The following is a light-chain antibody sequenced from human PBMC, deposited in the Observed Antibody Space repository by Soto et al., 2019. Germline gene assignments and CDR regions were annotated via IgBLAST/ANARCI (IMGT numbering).Light chain of an antibody. Sequence: QSVLPQPPSASGTPGQKVFISCSGSSSNIGGTNYAYWYQQLPGAAPKLLMHSNNLRPSGVPERISGSKFGTAASLAISGLRSEDEAVYYCASWDDRLGAVMFGGGTKVTVL. V-gene: IGLV1-47*02. J-gene: IGLJ3*02. CDR1: SSNIGGTNY. CDR2: SNN. CDR3: ASWDDRLGAVM.